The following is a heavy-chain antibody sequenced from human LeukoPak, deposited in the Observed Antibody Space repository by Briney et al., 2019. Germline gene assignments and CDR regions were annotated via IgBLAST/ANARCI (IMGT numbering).Heavy chain of an antibody. CDR1: GFTFKNVV. CDR2: IKSKTDGGST. V-gene: IGHV3-15*01. D-gene: IGHD3-10*01. Sequence: GGSLRLSCAASGFTFKNVVMSWVRQAPGKGLEWVGRIKSKTDGGSTDYAAPVKGRFTISRDDSKDTLYLQMNSLRAEDTAVYHCARDRGTTVIRGIITPGFFDQWGQGTLVTVSS. CDR3: ARDRGTTVIRGIITPGFFDQ. J-gene: IGHJ4*02.